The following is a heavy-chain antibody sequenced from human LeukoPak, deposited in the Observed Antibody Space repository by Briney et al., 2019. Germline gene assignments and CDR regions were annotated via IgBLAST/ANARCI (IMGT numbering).Heavy chain of an antibody. D-gene: IGHD6-19*01. Sequence: PSETLSLTCTVSGGSISSYYWGWIRQSPGKGLEWIGSIYHTGSTYYNPSLKSRVTISLDASNKQFSLRLSSVTAADTAVYYCARGSHPVTGTLGGYFDPWGQGTLVTVSS. J-gene: IGHJ4*02. CDR3: ARGSHPVTGTLGGYFDP. V-gene: IGHV4-38-2*02. CDR2: IYHTGST. CDR1: GGSISSYY.